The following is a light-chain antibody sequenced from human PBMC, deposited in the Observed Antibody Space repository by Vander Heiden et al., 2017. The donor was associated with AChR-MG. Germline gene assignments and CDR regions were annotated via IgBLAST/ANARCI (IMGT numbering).Light chain of an antibody. CDR3: QTWGTGMLV. CDR1: SGHSSYA. CDR2: LNSDGSH. V-gene: IGLV4-69*01. J-gene: IGLJ2*01. Sequence: QLVLTQSPSASASLGASVKLTCTLSSGHSSYAIAGHQQQPEKGPRYLMKLNSDGSHSKGDGIPYRFSGSSSGAERYLTISSLQSEDEADYYCQTWGTGMLVFGGGTKLTGL.